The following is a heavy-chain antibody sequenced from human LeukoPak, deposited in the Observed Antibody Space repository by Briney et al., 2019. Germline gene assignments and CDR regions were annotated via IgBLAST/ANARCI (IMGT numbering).Heavy chain of an antibody. CDR1: GFTFSSYA. D-gene: IGHD3-22*01. Sequence: GGSLRLSCAASGFTFSSYAMSWVRQAPGKGLEWVSAISGSGGSTYYADSVKGRFTISRDNSKNTLYLQMNSLRAEDTAVYYCVKASYYYDSASRDYWGQGTLVTVSS. V-gene: IGHV3-23*01. CDR2: ISGSGGST. J-gene: IGHJ4*02. CDR3: VKASYYYDSASRDY.